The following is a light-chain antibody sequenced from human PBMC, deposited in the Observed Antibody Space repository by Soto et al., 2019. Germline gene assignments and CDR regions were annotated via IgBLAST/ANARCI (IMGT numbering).Light chain of an antibody. V-gene: IGLV1-40*01. J-gene: IGLJ1*01. CDR2: GNS. Sequence: QPVLTQPPSVSGAPGQRVTISCTGSSSNIGAGYDAHWYQHLPGTAPKLLIYGNSNRPSGVPDRFSGSKSGTSASLAITGLQAEDEADYYCQSYDSSLSIYVFGSGTKV. CDR3: QSYDSSLSIYV. CDR1: SSNIGAGYD.